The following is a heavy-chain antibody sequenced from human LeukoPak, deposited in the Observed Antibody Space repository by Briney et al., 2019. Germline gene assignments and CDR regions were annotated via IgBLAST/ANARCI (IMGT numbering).Heavy chain of an antibody. D-gene: IGHD2-21*01. V-gene: IGHV3-53*01. CDR1: GFTVSSNY. CDR3: VTDLVIKGYFDY. Sequence: SGGSLRLSCAASGFTVSSNYMSWVRQAPGKGLEWVSVIYSGGSTYHAAPVKGRFTISRDDSKNTLYLQMNSLKTEDTAVYYCVTDLVIKGYFDYWGQGALVTVSS. J-gene: IGHJ4*02. CDR2: IYSGGST.